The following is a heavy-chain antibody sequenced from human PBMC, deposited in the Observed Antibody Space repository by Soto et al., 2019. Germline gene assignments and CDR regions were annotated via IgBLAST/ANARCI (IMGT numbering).Heavy chain of an antibody. CDR2: VSFDGTNR. CDR1: GFIFSSYG. D-gene: IGHD4-4*01. V-gene: IGHV3-30*03. CDR3: ARDRRPQVTVNFDY. Sequence: GGSLRLSCVASGFIFSSYGMHWVRQAPGKGLEWVAVVSFDGTNRYYADRIKGRFTVSRDNSKNTLYLQMSSLRAEDTAVYYCARDRRPQVTVNFDYWGQGTPVT. J-gene: IGHJ4*02.